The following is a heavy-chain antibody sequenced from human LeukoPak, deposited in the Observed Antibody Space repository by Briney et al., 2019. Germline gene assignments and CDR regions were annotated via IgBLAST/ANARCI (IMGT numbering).Heavy chain of an antibody. CDR1: GGSFSGYY. D-gene: IGHD1-14*01. J-gene: IGHJ6*03. Sequence: PSETLSLTCAVYGGSFSGYYGTWIRQPPGKGLEWIGEINHSGSTNYNPSLKSRVTILVDTSKNQFSLKLSSVTAADTAVYYCARGRYITPAPDSYPRLYYYYMDVWGNGATVTVSS. CDR3: ARGRYITPAPDSYPRLYYYYMDV. CDR2: INHSGST. V-gene: IGHV4-34*01.